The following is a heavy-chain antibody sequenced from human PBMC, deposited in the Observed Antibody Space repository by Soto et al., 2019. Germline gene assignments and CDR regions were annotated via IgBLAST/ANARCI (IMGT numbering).Heavy chain of an antibody. CDR2: INVGIGET. V-gene: IGHV1-3*01. CDR3: ARDSWITMNAFDI. J-gene: IGHJ3*02. CDR1: GYTFTHNA. Sequence: QVQLVQSGAEVKKTGASVKVSCTASGYTFTHNAMHWVRQAPGQRPEWVGWINVGIGETKYSQKLQGRVSITSDTSASTGYMELSSLRSEDTAVYYCARDSWITMNAFDIWGQGTLVTVSS. D-gene: IGHD3-22*01.